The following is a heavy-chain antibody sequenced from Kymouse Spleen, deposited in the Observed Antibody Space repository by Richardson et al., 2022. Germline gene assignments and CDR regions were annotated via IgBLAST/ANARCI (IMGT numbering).Heavy chain of an antibody. D-gene: IGHD6-25*01. V-gene: IGHV3-9*01. J-gene: IGHJ6*02. CDR2: ISWNSGSI. CDR1: GFTFDDYA. Sequence: EVQLVESGGGLVQPGRSLRLSCAASGFTFDDYAMHWVRQAPGKGLEWVSGISWNSGSIGYADSVKGRFTISRDNAKNSLYLQMNSLRAEDTALYYCAKDMRLRGGMDVWGQGTTVTVSS. CDR3: AKDMRLRGGMDV.